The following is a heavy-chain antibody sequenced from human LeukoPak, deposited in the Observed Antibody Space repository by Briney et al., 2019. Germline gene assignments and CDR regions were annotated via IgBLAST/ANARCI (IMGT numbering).Heavy chain of an antibody. CDR3: ARGRSGWYTY. D-gene: IGHD6-19*01. V-gene: IGHV4-30-2*01. CDR1: GGSISSGGYY. Sequence: PSQTLSLTCTVSGGSISSGGYYWSWIRQPPGKGLEWIGEINHSGSTNYNPSLKSRVTISVDTSKNQFSLKLSSVTAADTAVYYCARGRSGWYTYWGQGTLVTVSS. J-gene: IGHJ4*02. CDR2: INHSGST.